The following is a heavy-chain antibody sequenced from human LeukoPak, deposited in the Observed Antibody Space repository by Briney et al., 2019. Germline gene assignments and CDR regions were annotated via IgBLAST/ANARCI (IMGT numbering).Heavy chain of an antibody. CDR3: ARGGSGSIPEYFHN. CDR1: GFIFDDYG. CDR2: INWNGGST. Sequence: GGSLRLSCAASGFIFDDYGMSWVRQAPGKGLEWVSSINWNGGSTGYADSVKGRFTISRDNAKNSLYLQMDSLRAEDTALYYCARGGSGSIPEYFHNWARAPWSPSPQ. V-gene: IGHV3-20*04. D-gene: IGHD3-22*01. J-gene: IGHJ1*01.